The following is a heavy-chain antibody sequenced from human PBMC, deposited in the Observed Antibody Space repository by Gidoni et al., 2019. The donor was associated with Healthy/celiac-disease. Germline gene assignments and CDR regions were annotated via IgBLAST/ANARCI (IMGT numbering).Heavy chain of an antibody. CDR3: ASANFDWFVADIDY. CDR2: ISSSSSYI. V-gene: IGHV3-21*01. CDR1: GFPFRSYS. Sequence: EVQLVESGGGLVKPGGSLRLPCAASGFPFRSYSINWVRQAPGKGLEWVSSISSSSSYIYYADSVKGRFTISRDNAKNSLYLQMNSLRAEDTAVYYCASANFDWFVADIDYWGQGTLVTVSS. D-gene: IGHD3-9*01. J-gene: IGHJ4*02.